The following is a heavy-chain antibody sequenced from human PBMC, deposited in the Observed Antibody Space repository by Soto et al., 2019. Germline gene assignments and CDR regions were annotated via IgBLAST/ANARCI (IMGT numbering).Heavy chain of an antibody. J-gene: IGHJ4*02. CDR1: GFTFSSYG. CDR3: VKEMAGSYYSAYHFDY. V-gene: IGHV3-30*18. D-gene: IGHD1-26*01. Sequence: QVQLVESGGGVVQPGKSLSLSCVASGFTFSSYGMHWVRQAPGKGLEWVALISYDGSQNYFGVSVKGRFTISRDNSKNTLYLERHSLRGDDTALYYCVKEMAGSYYSAYHFDYWGQGTQVTVSS. CDR2: ISYDGSQN.